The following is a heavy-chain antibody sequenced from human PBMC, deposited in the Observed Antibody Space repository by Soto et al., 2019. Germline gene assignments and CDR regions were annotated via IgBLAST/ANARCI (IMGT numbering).Heavy chain of an antibody. D-gene: IGHD1-1*01. Sequence: GGSLRLSCAASGFLFSNYGMSWVRQAPGKGLEWVSAIRGSGDDTYYADSVRGRFTISRDNSNSTLYMEMNSLRVEDTAVYFCAKGYWGSTHWSPADHWGQGTLVTVSS. CDR3: AKGYWGSTHWSPADH. CDR1: GFLFSNYG. CDR2: IRGSGDDT. V-gene: IGHV3-23*01. J-gene: IGHJ4*01.